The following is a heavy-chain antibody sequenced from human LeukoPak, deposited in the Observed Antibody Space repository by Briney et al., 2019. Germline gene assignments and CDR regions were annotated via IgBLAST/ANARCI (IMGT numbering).Heavy chain of an antibody. Sequence: GGSLRLSCAASGFTFSSYAMSWVRQAPGKGLEWVSAISGSGGSTYYADSVKGRFTISRDNSKNTLYLHMNSLRAEDTAVYYCAKGRYGLRAAFDYWGQGTLVTVSS. CDR3: AKGRYGLRAAFDY. J-gene: IGHJ4*02. CDR1: GFTFSSYA. CDR2: ISGSGGST. V-gene: IGHV3-23*01. D-gene: IGHD5-12*01.